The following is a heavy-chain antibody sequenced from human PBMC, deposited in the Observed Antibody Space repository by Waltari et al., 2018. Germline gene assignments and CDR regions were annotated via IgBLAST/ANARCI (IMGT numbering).Heavy chain of an antibody. V-gene: IGHV3-74*01. J-gene: IGHJ6*02. CDR1: GFTFSSYW. CDR2: ITSDVSRK. CDR3: ATHRPGGYGMDV. Sequence: VQLVESGGGLVQPGGSLRLSCEASGFTFSSYWMHWVRLVPGKGLVWVSAITSDVSRKGYADSVKGRFTISRDNAYNTLYLQMNSLRAEDTAVYYCATHRPGGYGMDVWGHGTTVTVSS. D-gene: IGHD2-15*01.